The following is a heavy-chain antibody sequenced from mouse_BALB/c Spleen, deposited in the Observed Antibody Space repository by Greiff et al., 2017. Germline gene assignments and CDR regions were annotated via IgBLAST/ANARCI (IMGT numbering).Heavy chain of an antibody. D-gene: IGHD2-3*01. CDR1: GFTFTDYY. V-gene: IGHV7-3*02. CDR2: IRNKANGYTT. J-gene: IGHJ4*01. CDR3: ARSYDGYYVGAMDY. Sequence: EVKLEESGGGLVQPGGSLRLSCATSGFTFTDYYMSWVRQPPGKALEWLGFIRNKANGYTTEYSASVKGRFTISRDNSQSILYLQMNTLRAEDSATYYCARSYDGYYVGAMDYWGQGTSVTVSS.